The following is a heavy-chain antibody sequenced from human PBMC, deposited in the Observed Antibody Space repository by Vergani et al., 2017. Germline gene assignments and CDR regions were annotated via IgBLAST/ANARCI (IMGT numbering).Heavy chain of an antibody. CDR2: IYPGDSDT. V-gene: IGHV5-51*01. J-gene: IGHJ5*02. D-gene: IGHD3-10*01. CDR3: ARTEYYGSGSFDP. Sequence: EVQLVQSGAEVKRPGESLKISCKGSGYSFTNYWIGWVRQMPGNGLEWMGIIYPGDSDTRYSPSFQGQVTISADKSIGTAYLQWRSLKASDTAMYYCARTEYYGSGSFDPWGQGTLVTVSS. CDR1: GYSFTNYW.